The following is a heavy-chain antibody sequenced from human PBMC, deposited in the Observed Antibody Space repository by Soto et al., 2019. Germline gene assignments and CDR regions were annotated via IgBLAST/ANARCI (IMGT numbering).Heavy chain of an antibody. CDR1: GFTFSSYG. CDR2: IWFDGSNK. Sequence: GGSLRLSCAASGFTFSSYGMHWVRQAPGKGLEWVAVIWFDGSNKYYADSVKGRFTISRDNAKNTVFLQMNSLKAEDTAVYYCATCPGSTSCSVNASDIWGQGPMVTVSS. J-gene: IGHJ3*02. D-gene: IGHD2-2*01. V-gene: IGHV3-33*03. CDR3: ATCPGSTSCSVNASDI.